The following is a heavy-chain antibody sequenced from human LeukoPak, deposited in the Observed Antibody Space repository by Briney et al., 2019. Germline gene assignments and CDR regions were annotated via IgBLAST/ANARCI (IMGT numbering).Heavy chain of an antibody. D-gene: IGHD1-26*01. V-gene: IGHV3-53*01. J-gene: IGHJ4*02. Sequence: PGGSLRLSCAASGFTVSNHYMTWVRRAPGKGLEWVSVIYTGGSIYYADSVKGRFTISRDISKSTVYLQMNSLRAEDTAVYYCAKKGLVGTTDLRAFDYWGQGTLVTVSS. CDR1: GFTVSNHY. CDR2: IYTGGSI. CDR3: AKKGLVGTTDLRAFDY.